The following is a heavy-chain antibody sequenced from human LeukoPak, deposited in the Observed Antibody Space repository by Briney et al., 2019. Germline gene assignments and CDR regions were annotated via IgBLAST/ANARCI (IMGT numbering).Heavy chain of an antibody. CDR3: ATRSTGVAATFDS. CDR2: IYYSGNS. D-gene: IGHD2-15*01. CDR1: GGSISSYY. V-gene: IGHV4-59*01. Sequence: SETLSLTCTVSGGSISSYYWSWIRQPPGKGLEWIGCIYYSGNSNYNPSLKSRVTISADTSKNEFSLKLSSVTAADTAVYYCATRSTGVAATFDSWGQGALVTVSS. J-gene: IGHJ4*02.